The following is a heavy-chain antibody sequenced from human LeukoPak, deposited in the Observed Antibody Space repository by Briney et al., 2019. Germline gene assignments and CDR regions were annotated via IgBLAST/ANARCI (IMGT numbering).Heavy chain of an antibody. CDR2: IHSRGST. CDR1: GGSISSYY. V-gene: IGHV4-4*07. Sequence: PSETLSLTCTVSGGSISSYYWSWIRQPAGKGLEWIGRIHSRGSTNYNPSLQSRATMSVDTSKNQISLRLNSVTAADTAVYYCARDPMAGTFRAFDIWGQGTMVTVSS. D-gene: IGHD6-19*01. J-gene: IGHJ3*02. CDR3: ARDPMAGTFRAFDI.